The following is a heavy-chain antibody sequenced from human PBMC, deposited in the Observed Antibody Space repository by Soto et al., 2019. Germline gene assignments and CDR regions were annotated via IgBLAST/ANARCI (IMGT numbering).Heavy chain of an antibody. V-gene: IGHV4-39*01. Sequence: SETLSLTCTVSGGSISSSSYYWGWIRQPPGKGLEWIGSIYYSGSTYYNPSLKSRVTISVDTSKNQFSLKLSSVTAADTAVYYCARQAARRIPGYFGMDVWGQGTTVTVYS. CDR2: IYYSGST. CDR3: ARQAARRIPGYFGMDV. J-gene: IGHJ6*02. D-gene: IGHD6-6*01. CDR1: GGSISSSSYY.